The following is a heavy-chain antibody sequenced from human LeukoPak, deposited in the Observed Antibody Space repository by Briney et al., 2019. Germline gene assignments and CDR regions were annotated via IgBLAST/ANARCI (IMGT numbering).Heavy chain of an antibody. Sequence: GESLRLSCAASGFASSAYDMHWVRQITGGGLEWVSTSGTVGDTFYSDSVKGRFTISRENAKNSVHLQMNSLRVEDSAIYFCVRAAMPYIINGRRFDYWGQGTLVTVSS. CDR2: SGTVGDT. V-gene: IGHV3-13*04. J-gene: IGHJ4*02. CDR3: VRAAMPYIINGRRFDY. CDR1: GFASSAYD. D-gene: IGHD2-2*01.